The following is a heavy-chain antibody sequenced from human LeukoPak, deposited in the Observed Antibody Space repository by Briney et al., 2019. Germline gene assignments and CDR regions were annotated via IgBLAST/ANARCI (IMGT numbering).Heavy chain of an antibody. Sequence: ASVKVSCRASGYTFTSYYMHWVRQAPGQGLEWMGIINPSGGSTSYAQKFQGRVTMTRDTSTSTVYMELSSLRSEDTAVYYCARDKAEWLFSGAFDIWGQGTMVTVSS. CDR1: GYTFTSYY. D-gene: IGHD3-3*01. CDR2: INPSGGST. V-gene: IGHV1-46*01. CDR3: ARDKAEWLFSGAFDI. J-gene: IGHJ3*02.